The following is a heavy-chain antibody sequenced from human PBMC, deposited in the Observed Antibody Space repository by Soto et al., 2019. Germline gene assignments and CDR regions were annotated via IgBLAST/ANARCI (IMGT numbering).Heavy chain of an antibody. J-gene: IGHJ6*02. CDR1: GYTFTGYY. D-gene: IGHD6-19*01. Sequence: ASVKVSCKASGYTFTGYYMHWVRQAPGQGLEWMGWINPNSGGTNYAQKFQGWVTMTRDTSISTAYMELSRLRSDDTAVYYCARDGRSSGWYSYYGMDVWGQGTTVTVSS. V-gene: IGHV1-2*04. CDR2: INPNSGGT. CDR3: ARDGRSSGWYSYYGMDV.